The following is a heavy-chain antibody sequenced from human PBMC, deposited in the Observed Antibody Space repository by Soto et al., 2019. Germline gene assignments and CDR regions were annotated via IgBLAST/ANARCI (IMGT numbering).Heavy chain of an antibody. Sequence: QVQLQQSGAGLLKTSETLSLTCTVYGESFSGHIWTWIRQTPGKGLQWIGQINHSGSASYNPSLKDYVTISVHPSNNHFSLELSSVKAADTEVYYCARGLITGSHFSGGWYFFVSWGQGTRVTFSS. CDR1: GESFSGHI. D-gene: IGHD6-19*01. CDR3: ARGLITGSHFSGGWYFFVS. V-gene: IGHV4-34*01. J-gene: IGHJ4*02. CDR2: INHSGSA.